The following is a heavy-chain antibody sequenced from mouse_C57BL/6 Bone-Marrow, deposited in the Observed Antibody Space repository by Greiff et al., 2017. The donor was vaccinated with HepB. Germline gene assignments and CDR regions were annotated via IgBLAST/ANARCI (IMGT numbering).Heavy chain of an antibody. D-gene: IGHD1-1*01. CDR3: AIPYYYGSSHFDY. CDR2: IYPGDGDT. J-gene: IGHJ2*01. V-gene: IGHV1-82*01. Sequence: QVQLQQSGPELVKPGASVKISCKGSGYAFSSSWMNWVKQRPGKGLEWIGRIYPGDGDTNYNGKFKGKATLTADKSSSTAYMQLSSLTSEDSAVYFCAIPYYYGSSHFDYWGQGTTLTVSS. CDR1: GYAFSSSW.